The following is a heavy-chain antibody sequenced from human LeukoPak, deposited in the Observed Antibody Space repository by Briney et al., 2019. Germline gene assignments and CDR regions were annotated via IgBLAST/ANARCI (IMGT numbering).Heavy chain of an antibody. CDR2: IWSDGSTK. D-gene: IGHD3-9*01. J-gene: IGHJ4*02. CDR3: ARDGKYYDILTGTIDY. CDR1: GFTFSSYG. Sequence: GGSLRLSCAASGFTFSSYGMHWVRQAPGKGLEGVAVIWSDGSTKYYEDSVKGRFTISRDNDKNSLYLQMYRLRAEDTAVYYCARDGKYYDILTGTIDYWGQGTLVTVSS. V-gene: IGHV3-33*01.